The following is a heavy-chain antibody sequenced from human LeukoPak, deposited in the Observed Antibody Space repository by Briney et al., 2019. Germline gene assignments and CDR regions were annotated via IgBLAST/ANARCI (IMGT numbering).Heavy chain of an antibody. V-gene: IGHV5-51*01. J-gene: IGHJ4*02. D-gene: IGHD5-18*01. CDR2: IYPGDSDT. CDR3: ARQTAMVTYPIDY. Sequence: GGSLQISCKGSGYIFTSYWIGWVRQMPGKGLEWMGIIYPGDSDTRYSPSFQGQVTISADKSISTAYLQWSSLKASDTAMYYCARQTAMVTYPIDYWGQGTLVTVSS. CDR1: GYIFTSYW.